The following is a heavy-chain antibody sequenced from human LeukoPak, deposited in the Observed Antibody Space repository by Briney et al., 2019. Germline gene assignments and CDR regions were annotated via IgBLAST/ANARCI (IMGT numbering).Heavy chain of an antibody. CDR1: GYTFTSYG. V-gene: IGHV1-18*01. D-gene: IGHD2-2*01. CDR2: ISAYNGNT. J-gene: IGHJ4*02. CDR3: ARDHRYCSSTSCELDY. Sequence: GASVKVSCKASGYTFTSYGISWVRQAPGQGLEWMGWISAYNGNTNYAQKLQGRVTMTTDTSTSTAYMELRSLRSDDTAVYYCARDHRYCSSTSCELDYWGQGTLVTVSS.